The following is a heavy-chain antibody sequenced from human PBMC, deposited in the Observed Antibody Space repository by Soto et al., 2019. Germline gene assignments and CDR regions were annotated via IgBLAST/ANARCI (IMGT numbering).Heavy chain of an antibody. D-gene: IGHD2-15*01. CDR3: VSLKLGDCSGCSCYSEEAYFDF. CDR2: IIPIFGTA. J-gene: IGHJ4*02. V-gene: IGHV1-69*01. Sequence: QVQLVQSGAEVKKPGSSVKVSCKASGGTFSSYAISWVRQAPGQGLEWMGGIIPIFGTANYAQKFQGRVTITWDEAKSTAYRELGSVRCEERAVYDCVSLKLGDCSGCSCYSEEAYFDFWGQGTLVTVSS. CDR1: GGTFSSYA.